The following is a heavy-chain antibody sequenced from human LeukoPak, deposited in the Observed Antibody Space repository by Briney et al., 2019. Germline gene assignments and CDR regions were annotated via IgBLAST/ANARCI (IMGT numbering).Heavy chain of an antibody. D-gene: IGHD1-14*01. CDR3: ARTTSPG. CDR2: INGDGRGT. CDR1: GFTFDDYA. J-gene: IGHJ4*02. V-gene: IGHV3-43*02. Sequence: GGSLRLSCAASGFTFDDYAMHWVRQAPGKGLEWVSLINGDGRGTYYADSVKSRFTISRDNSKKSLYLQTNSLRTEDTALYYCARTTSPGWGQGTLVTVSS.